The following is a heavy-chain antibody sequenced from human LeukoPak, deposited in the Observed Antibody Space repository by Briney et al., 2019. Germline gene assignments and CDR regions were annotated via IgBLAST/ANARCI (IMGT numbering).Heavy chain of an antibody. V-gene: IGHV3-53*01. CDR3: ARELGD. CDR2: IYGAGAGIT. Sequence: QPGGSLRLSCATSGFTVNNNYMSWVRQAPGKGLEWVSVIYGAGAGITYYIDSVKGRFTISRDNSRNTVYLQMSSLRAEDTAVYYCARELGDWGQGTLVTVSS. CDR1: GFTVNNNY. J-gene: IGHJ4*02.